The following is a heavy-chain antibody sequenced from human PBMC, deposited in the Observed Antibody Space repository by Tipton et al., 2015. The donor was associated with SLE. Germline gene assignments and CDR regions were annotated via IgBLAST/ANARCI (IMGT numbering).Heavy chain of an antibody. CDR3: ARGYCGGGVCYGRGFFDH. Sequence: LRLSCTVSGDSINSGEYFWGWIRQPPGKGLEWIGIFYYGGNTYYNPSLKSPVSISAGTSKNQFSLKLNSVTAADTAVYYCARGYCGGGVCYGRGFFDHWGQGNLVTVSS. CDR2: FYYGGNT. V-gene: IGHV4-39*07. D-gene: IGHD2-8*02. CDR1: GDSINSGEYF. J-gene: IGHJ4*02.